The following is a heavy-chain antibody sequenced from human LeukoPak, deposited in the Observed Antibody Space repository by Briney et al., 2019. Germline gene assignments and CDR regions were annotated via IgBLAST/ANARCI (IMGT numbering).Heavy chain of an antibody. J-gene: IGHJ4*02. D-gene: IGHD1-26*01. CDR3: ARVRRASIVGATPFDY. CDR2: ISHDGSNK. V-gene: IGHV3-30-3*01. Sequence: GGSLRLSCAASGFTFSTYAMHWVRQAPGKGLEWVAVISHDGSNKYYADSVKGRFTISRDNSKNTLYLQMNSLRAEDTAVYYCARVRRASIVGATPFDYWGQGTLVTVSS. CDR1: GFTFSTYA.